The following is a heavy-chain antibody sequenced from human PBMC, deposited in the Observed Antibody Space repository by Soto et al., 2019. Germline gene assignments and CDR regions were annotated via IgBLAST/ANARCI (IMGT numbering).Heavy chain of an antibody. J-gene: IGHJ3*02. CDR3: ARAYYDYVWGSYNI. D-gene: IGHD3-16*01. V-gene: IGHV1-69*13. CDR1: GGTFSSYA. CDR2: IIPIFGTA. Sequence: SVKVSCEASGGTFSSYAISWVRQAPGQGLEWMGGIIPIFGTANYAQKFQGRVTITADESTSTAYMELSSLRSEDTAVYYCARAYYDYVWGSYNIWGQGTMVTVSS.